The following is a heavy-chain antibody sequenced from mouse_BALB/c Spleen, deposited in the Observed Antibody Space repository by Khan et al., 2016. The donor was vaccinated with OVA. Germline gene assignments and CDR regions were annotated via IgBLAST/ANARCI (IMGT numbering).Heavy chain of an antibody. J-gene: IGHJ2*01. Sequence: EVQLQESGPGLVKPSQSLSLSCTATGYSITSDYVRYLIRQPPRNILECMGFISYSGNTKYNPSFQSRTSITRDTSTNQFFLQLKSVTTEDTAAYYCARIYVGDFDYWGQGTTLTVSS. D-gene: IGHD1-1*01. CDR1: GYSITSDYV. V-gene: IGHV3-2*02. CDR2: ISYSGNT. CDR3: ARIYVGDFDY.